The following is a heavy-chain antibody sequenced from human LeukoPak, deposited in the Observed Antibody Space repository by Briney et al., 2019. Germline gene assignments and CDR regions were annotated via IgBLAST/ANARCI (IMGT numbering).Heavy chain of an antibody. CDR2: ISGSGGST. J-gene: IGHJ3*02. D-gene: IGHD3-22*01. V-gene: IGHV3-23*01. Sequence: GGSLRLSCAASGFTFSRYAMSWVRQAPGKGLEWVSAISGSGGSTYYADSVKGRFTISRDNSKNTLYLQMNSLRAEDTAVYYCAKDYYYDSSGYYPDAFDIWGQGTMVTVSS. CDR3: AKDYYYDSSGYYPDAFDI. CDR1: GFTFSRYA.